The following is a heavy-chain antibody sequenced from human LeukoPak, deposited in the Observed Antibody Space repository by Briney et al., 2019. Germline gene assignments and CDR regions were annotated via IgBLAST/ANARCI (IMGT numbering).Heavy chain of an antibody. CDR1: GFTFSSYA. CDR2: ISGSGGST. J-gene: IGHJ5*02. CDR3: ARDRARGGYSYGPFDP. Sequence: GGSLRLSCAASGFTFSSYAMSWVRQAPGKGLEWVSAISGSGGSTYYADSVKGRFTISRDNSKNTLYLQMNSLRAEDTAVYYCARDRARGGYSYGPFDPWGQGTLVTVSS. V-gene: IGHV3-23*01. D-gene: IGHD5-18*01.